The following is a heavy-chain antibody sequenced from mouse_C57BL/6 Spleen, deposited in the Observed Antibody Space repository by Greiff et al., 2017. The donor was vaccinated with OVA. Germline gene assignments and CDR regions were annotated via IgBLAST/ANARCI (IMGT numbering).Heavy chain of an antibody. J-gene: IGHJ2*01. Sequence: QVQLKQPGAELVRPGTSVKLSCKASGYTFTSYWMHWVKQRPGQGLEWIGVIDPSDSYTNYNQKFKGKATLTVDTSSSTAYMQLSSLTSEDSAVYYCARFITTVVGNWGQGTTLTVSS. CDR3: ARFITTVVGN. CDR1: GYTFTSYW. V-gene: IGHV1-59*01. D-gene: IGHD1-1*01. CDR2: IDPSDSYT.